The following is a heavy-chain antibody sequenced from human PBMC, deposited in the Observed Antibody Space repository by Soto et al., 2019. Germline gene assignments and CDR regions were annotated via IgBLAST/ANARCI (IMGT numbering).Heavy chain of an antibody. CDR3: ARDGGSYSGIDY. Sequence: SETLSLTCAVSGYAIITGYYWALIRHPPGKGLEWIGSFYHSVTAYYNPSLKSRVTISVDTSKNQFSLRLTSVTAADTAMYFCARDGGSYSGIDYWGQGTLVTV. D-gene: IGHD1-26*01. V-gene: IGHV4-38-2*02. CDR2: FYHSVTA. CDR1: GYAIITGYY. J-gene: IGHJ4*02.